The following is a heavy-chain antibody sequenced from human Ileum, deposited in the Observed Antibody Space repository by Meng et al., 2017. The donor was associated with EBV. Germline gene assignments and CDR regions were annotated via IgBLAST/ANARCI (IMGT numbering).Heavy chain of an antibody. D-gene: IGHD1-26*01. CDR3: ARAGNGGSYYFTY. CDR2: ISAYNGNT. CDR1: GYTFSNYG. Sequence: QLVQSGAWVEKPGDSVQVSCKASGYTFSNYGISWLRQAPGQGLEWMGWISAYNGNTNYAQNLQGRVTMTTDTSTGTAYMEVRSLRSDDTAVYYCARAGNGGSYYFTYWGQGTLVTVSS. V-gene: IGHV1-18*01. J-gene: IGHJ4*02.